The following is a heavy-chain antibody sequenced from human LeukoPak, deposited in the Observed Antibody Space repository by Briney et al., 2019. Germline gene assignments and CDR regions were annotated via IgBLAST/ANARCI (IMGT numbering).Heavy chain of an antibody. Sequence: PGGSLRLSCAASGFAFSSYGMHWVRQAPGKGLEWGAVISSYDGRKKYYADSVKGRFTISRDNSKKTLYMQMNSLRPEDTAVYYCANDLPGYYGSGSYYRVLDYWGQGTLVTVSS. CDR2: ISSYDGRKK. CDR1: GFAFSSYG. J-gene: IGHJ4*02. V-gene: IGHV3-30*18. D-gene: IGHD3-10*01. CDR3: ANDLPGYYGSGSYYRVLDY.